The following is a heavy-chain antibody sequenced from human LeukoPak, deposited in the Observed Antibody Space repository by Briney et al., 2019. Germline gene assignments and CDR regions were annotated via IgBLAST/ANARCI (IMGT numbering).Heavy chain of an antibody. D-gene: IGHD5-12*01. CDR3: TRVFIGRDSGPPAFDI. CDR1: GFTFGDYA. CDR2: IRSQIYGGTP. Sequence: GGSLRLSCTGSGFTFGDYAMTWVRQAPGKGLEWVGFIRSQIYGGTPEYAASVKGRFTISRDDSDGVAYLQMTSLKTEDTAVYYCTRVFIGRDSGPPAFDIWGQGTMVTVSS. V-gene: IGHV3-49*04. J-gene: IGHJ3*02.